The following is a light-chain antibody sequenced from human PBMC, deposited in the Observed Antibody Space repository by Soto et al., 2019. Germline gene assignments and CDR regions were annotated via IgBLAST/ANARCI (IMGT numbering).Light chain of an antibody. CDR2: KAS. Sequence: IQMTQSPSTLSASVGDRVTITCRASQYISNWVAWYQQKPGQVPKLLIYKASTLESGVPSRFSGSESGTEFTLTISSLQPDDFATYYCQHYNIYSTFGQGNKVEIK. CDR3: QHYNIYST. J-gene: IGKJ1*01. CDR1: QYISNW. V-gene: IGKV1-5*03.